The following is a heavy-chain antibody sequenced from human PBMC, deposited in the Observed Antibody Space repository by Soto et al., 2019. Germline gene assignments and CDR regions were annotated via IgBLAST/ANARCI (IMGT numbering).Heavy chain of an antibody. Sequence: ASETLSLTCTVSGGSISSSSYYWGWIRQPPGKGLEWIGSIYYSGSTYYNPSLKSRVTISVDTSKNQFSLKLSSVTAADTAVYYCARSIREAAAGTLNYYYYYGMDVWGQGTTVTVSS. J-gene: IGHJ6*02. V-gene: IGHV4-39*01. CDR3: ARSIREAAAGTLNYYYYYGMDV. CDR1: GGSISSSSYY. CDR2: IYYSGST. D-gene: IGHD6-13*01.